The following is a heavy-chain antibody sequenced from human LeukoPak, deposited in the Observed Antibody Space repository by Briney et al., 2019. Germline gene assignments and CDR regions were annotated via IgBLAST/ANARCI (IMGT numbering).Heavy chain of an antibody. CDR3: ARVEGGLNRFDY. J-gene: IGHJ4*02. CDR1: GGSFSGYY. Sequence: SETLSLTCAVYGGSFSGYYWSWIRQPPGKGLEWIGEINHSGSTNYNPSLKSRVTISVDTSKNQFSLKLSSVTAADTAVYYCARVEGGLNRFDYWGQGTLVTVSS. V-gene: IGHV4-34*01. D-gene: IGHD1-14*01. CDR2: INHSGST.